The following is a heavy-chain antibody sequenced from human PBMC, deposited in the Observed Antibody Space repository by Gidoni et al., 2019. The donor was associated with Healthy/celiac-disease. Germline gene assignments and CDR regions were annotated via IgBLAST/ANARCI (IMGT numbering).Heavy chain of an antibody. CDR2: SYHSGST. D-gene: IGHD2-15*01. CDR3: ARDLYCSGGSCYWFDP. Sequence: QVQLQESGPGLVKPSETLSLTCAVSGYSISSGYYWGWIRQPPGKGLEWIGRSYHSGSTYYNPSLKSRVTISVDTSKNQFSLKLSSVTAADTAVYYCARDLYCSGGSCYWFDPWGQGTLVTVSS. V-gene: IGHV4-38-2*02. CDR1: GYSISSGYY. J-gene: IGHJ5*02.